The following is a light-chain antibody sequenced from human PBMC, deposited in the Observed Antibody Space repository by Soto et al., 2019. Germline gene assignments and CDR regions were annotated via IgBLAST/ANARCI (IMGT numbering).Light chain of an antibody. Sequence: QSVLTQPPSVSGAPGQRVTISCTGSSSNIGAGYGVNWYQQLPGTAPKLLIYGNTNRPSGVPDRISGSKSGPSASLAITGLQAEYEADYYCESYDSTLSGSRFGGGTKLTVL. CDR1: SSNIGAGYG. J-gene: IGLJ3*02. CDR3: ESYDSTLSGSR. CDR2: GNT. V-gene: IGLV1-40*01.